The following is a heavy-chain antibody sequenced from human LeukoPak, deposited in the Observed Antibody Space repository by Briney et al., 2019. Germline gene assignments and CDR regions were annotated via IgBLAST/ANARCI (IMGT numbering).Heavy chain of an antibody. Sequence: PGGSLRLSCAASGFTFSRYWMHWVRQAPGKGLMWVSRISPDGGTTLYADSVKGRFTISRDNAKNTLYLRMNSLGAEITAVYYCPTILSSNRDNLCDYWGQGTLVTVSS. CDR2: ISPDGGTT. CDR3: PTILSSNRDNLCDY. CDR1: GFTFSRYW. V-gene: IGHV3-74*03. D-gene: IGHD6-13*01. J-gene: IGHJ4*02.